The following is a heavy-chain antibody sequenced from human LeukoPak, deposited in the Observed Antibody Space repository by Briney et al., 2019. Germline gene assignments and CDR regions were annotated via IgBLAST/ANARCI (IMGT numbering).Heavy chain of an antibody. V-gene: IGHV3-30*02. CDR2: IRYDGSNK. CDR3: AKDQSYYDSSGYRYFDH. J-gene: IGHJ4*02. Sequence: PGGSLRLSCAASGFTFSASGIHWVRQAPGKGLEWVAFIRYDGSNKYYADSVKGRFTISRDNSKNTLDLQMNSLRAEDTAVYYCAKDQSYYDSSGYRYFDHWGQGTLVSVSS. D-gene: IGHD3-22*01. CDR1: GFTFSASG.